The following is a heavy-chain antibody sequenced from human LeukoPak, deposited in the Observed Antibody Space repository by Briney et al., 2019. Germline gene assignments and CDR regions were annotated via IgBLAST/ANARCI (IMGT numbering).Heavy chain of an antibody. V-gene: IGHV1-46*01. J-gene: IGHJ4*02. CDR1: RYTFTTYY. D-gene: IGHD2-2*01. CDR3: ARDEGCSSTSCLFAY. Sequence: ASLKISSKTSRYTFTTYYMHWVRHAPGHRLECRGIITPRGGSTNYAQKFQGRVHMTRDMSTSTVYMELSSVRAEDTAVYYCARDEGCSSTSCLFAYWGQGTLVMVSS. CDR2: ITPRGGST.